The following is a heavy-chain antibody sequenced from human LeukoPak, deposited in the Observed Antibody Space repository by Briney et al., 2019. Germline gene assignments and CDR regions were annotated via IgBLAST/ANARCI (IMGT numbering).Heavy chain of an antibody. CDR3: ARGYSSSWPIDY. Sequence: SETLSLTCTVPGGSISSYYWSWIRQHPGKGLEWIGYIYYSGSTYYNPSLKSRVTISVDTSKNQFSLELSSVTAADTAVYYCARGYSSSWPIDYWGQGTLVTVSS. V-gene: IGHV4-59*06. CDR1: GGSISSYY. D-gene: IGHD6-13*01. CDR2: IYYSGST. J-gene: IGHJ4*02.